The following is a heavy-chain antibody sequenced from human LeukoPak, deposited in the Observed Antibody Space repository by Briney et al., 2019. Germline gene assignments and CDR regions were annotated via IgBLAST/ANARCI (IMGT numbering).Heavy chain of an antibody. D-gene: IGHD3-22*01. CDR2: IYHSGST. CDR1: GYSISSGYY. J-gene: IGHJ4*02. CDR3: ARRGGDSSGYYWDY. V-gene: IGHV4-38-2*01. Sequence: PSETLSLTCAVSGYSISSGYYWGWIRQPPGKGLEWIGSIYHSGSTYYNLSLKSRVTISVDTSKTQFSLKLSSVTAADTAVYYCARRGGDSSGYYWDYWGQGTLVTVSS.